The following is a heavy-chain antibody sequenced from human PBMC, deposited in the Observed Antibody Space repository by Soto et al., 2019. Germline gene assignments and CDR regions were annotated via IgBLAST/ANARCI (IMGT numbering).Heavy chain of an antibody. CDR2: VNPDIDIQ. D-gene: IGHD6-19*01. CDR1: GGTFSSSL. V-gene: IGHV1-69*04. Sequence: QVQLVQSGTEVKKLGSSVKVSCKASGGTFSSSLFSWVRQAPGQRLESLGRVNPDIDIQHSAQSFQGKITINADKTTSTVYLELRSLRSEDTAVYDCVTEAGTYGGVDYWGQGTLVTVS. CDR3: VTEAGTYGGVDY. J-gene: IGHJ4*02.